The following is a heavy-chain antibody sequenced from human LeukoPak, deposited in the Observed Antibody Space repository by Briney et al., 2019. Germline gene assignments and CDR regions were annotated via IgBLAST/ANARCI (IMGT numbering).Heavy chain of an antibody. J-gene: IGHJ4*02. CDR3: ATVRLGLTILGYFDY. D-gene: IGHD3-3*01. CDR2: MDPFNDKT. CDR1: GYTFTSYD. Sequence: ASVKVSCKASGYTFTSYDINWVRQATGQGLEWVGRMDPFNDKTDYAQKFQGRVTMTTNTSISTAYMELSSLRSDDTVVYYCATVRLGLTILGYFDYWGQGTLVTVSS. V-gene: IGHV1-8*01.